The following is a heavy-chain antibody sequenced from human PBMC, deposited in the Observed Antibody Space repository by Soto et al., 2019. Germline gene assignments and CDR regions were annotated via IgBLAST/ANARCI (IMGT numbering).Heavy chain of an antibody. Sequence: QVQLQESGPGLVKPSENLSLTCTVSGGSISSYYWSWIRQPPGKGLEWIGYIYYSGSTNYNPSLKSRVTISVDTSKNQFSLKLSSVTAADTAVYYCARVLDYCSGGSCYSDWFDPWGQGTLVTVSS. D-gene: IGHD2-15*01. J-gene: IGHJ5*02. CDR1: GGSISSYY. CDR3: ARVLDYCSGGSCYSDWFDP. V-gene: IGHV4-59*01. CDR2: IYYSGST.